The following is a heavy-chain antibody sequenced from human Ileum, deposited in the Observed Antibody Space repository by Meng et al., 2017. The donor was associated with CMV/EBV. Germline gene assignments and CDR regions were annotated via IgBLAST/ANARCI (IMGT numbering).Heavy chain of an antibody. CDR3: AREVDVDGAVPQKGGYYYDY. Sequence: LVIPSARSPPPGGVSGGPIGCHDRDWHQHRPAKGLEWLGRIYVSVSTDYNHALKSRATMSVDTSKKQFSMRLTCVTAADTAVYFGAREVDVDGAVPQKGGYYYDYWGQGILVTVSS. D-gene: IGHD3-3*01. J-gene: IGHJ4*02. CDR1: GGPIGCHD. CDR2: IYVSVST. V-gene: IGHV4-4*07.